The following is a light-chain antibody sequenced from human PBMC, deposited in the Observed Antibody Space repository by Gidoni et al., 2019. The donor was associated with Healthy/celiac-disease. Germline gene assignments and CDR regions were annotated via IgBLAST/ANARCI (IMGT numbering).Light chain of an antibody. V-gene: IGKV3-20*01. CDR2: GAS. CDR3: QQYGSSPPFT. J-gene: IGKJ3*01. CDR1: QRVSSSY. Sequence: EMVLTQSPGTLSLSPGERATLSCRASQRVSSSYLAWYQQKPGQAPRLLIYGASSRATGIPDRFSGSGSGTDFTLTISRLEPEDFAVYYCQQYGSSPPFTFGPGTKVDLK.